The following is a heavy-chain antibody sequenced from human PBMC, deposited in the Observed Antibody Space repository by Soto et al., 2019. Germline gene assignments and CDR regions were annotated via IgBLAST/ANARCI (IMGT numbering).Heavy chain of an antibody. Sequence: QVQLQESGPGLVKPSETLSLTCTVSGGSISSYYWSWIRQPPGKGLEWIGYIYYSGSTNYKPSLKSRVTISVDTSNNQFSLKLSSVTAADTAVYYCSRTCSGREKFDYWGQGTLVTVSS. CDR1: GGSISSYY. D-gene: IGHD2-15*01. J-gene: IGHJ4*02. V-gene: IGHV4-59*01. CDR2: IYYSGST. CDR3: SRTCSGREKFDY.